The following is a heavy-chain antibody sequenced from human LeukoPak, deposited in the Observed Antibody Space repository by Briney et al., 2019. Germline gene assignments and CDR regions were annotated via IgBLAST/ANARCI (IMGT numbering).Heavy chain of an antibody. Sequence: PGGSLRLSCAASGFTSSTYSMNWVRQAPGKGLDWISYISSTSTTIYYADSVKGRLTISRDNAKNSLYLQLNSLRAEDTAVYYCARVKEASAFDVWGQGTMVTVSS. V-gene: IGHV3-48*01. CDR3: ARVKEASAFDV. CDR2: ISSTSTTI. D-gene: IGHD5-12*01. J-gene: IGHJ3*01. CDR1: GFTSSTYS.